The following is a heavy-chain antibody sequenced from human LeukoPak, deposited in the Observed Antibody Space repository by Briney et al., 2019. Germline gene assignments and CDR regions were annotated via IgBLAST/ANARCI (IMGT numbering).Heavy chain of an antibody. CDR2: IYPGDSDT. CDR3: ARLGYGSGSYYTMDV. V-gene: IGHV5-51*01. CDR1: GYSFTSYW. D-gene: IGHD3-10*01. J-gene: IGHJ6*04. Sequence: GESLKISCKGSGYSFTSYWIGWVRQMPGKGLEWTGIIYPGDSDTRYSPSFQGQVTISADKSISTAYLQWSSLKASDTAMYYCARLGYGSGSYYTMDVWGKGTTVTVSS.